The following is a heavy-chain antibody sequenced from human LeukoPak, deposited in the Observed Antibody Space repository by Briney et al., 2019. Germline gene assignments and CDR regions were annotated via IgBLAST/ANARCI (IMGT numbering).Heavy chain of an antibody. CDR1: GYTLSNYY. CDR3: ARDRMFGGSVDY. D-gene: IGHD3-3*02. V-gene: IGHV1-46*01. Sequence: ASVKVSCKASGYTLSNYYIHWLRQPPGQGLEWMGLINPSGGSTNYAQQFQGRATMDRDTSTSTVYMELSRLRSDDTAVYHCARDRMFGGSVDYWGQGTLVTVSS. J-gene: IGHJ4*02. CDR2: INPSGGST.